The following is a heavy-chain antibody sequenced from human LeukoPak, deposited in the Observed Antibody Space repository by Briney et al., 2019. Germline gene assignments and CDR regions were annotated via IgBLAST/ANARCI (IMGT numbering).Heavy chain of an antibody. CDR1: GGSISSSSYY. CDR3: ARQTGVGLFILL. J-gene: IGHJ4*02. CDR2: VYYRGNT. Sequence: SETLSLTCAVSGGSISSSSYYWGWIRQPPGKGLEWIGSVYYRGNTYYNPSLKSRVTISVDTSKNQFSLKLTSVTAADTAVYYCARQTGVGLFILLGGQGTLVTVSS. V-gene: IGHV4-39*01. D-gene: IGHD2-8*02.